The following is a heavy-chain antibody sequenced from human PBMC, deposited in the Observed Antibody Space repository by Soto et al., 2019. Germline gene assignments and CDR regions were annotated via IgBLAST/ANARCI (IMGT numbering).Heavy chain of an antibody. J-gene: IGHJ6*02. Sequence: ASVKVSCKASGYTFTSYDINWVRQATGQGLEWMGWMNPNSGNTGYAQKFQGRVTMTRNTSISTAYMELSSLRSEDAAVYYCARGPGGNYYYYYGMDVWGQGTTVTVSS. V-gene: IGHV1-8*01. D-gene: IGHD2-15*01. CDR2: MNPNSGNT. CDR3: ARGPGGNYYYYYGMDV. CDR1: GYTFTSYD.